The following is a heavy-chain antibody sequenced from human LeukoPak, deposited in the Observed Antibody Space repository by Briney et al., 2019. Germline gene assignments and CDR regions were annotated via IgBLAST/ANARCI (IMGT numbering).Heavy chain of an antibody. J-gene: IGHJ4*02. CDR2: TYYRSKWHS. CDR1: GDSVSSNSAA. D-gene: IGHD3-10*01. Sequence: SQTLSLTCAISGDSVSSNSAAWHWIRQSPSRGLEWLGRTYYRSKWHSYYAPSVKSRITINPDTSKNQSSLQLKSVTPEDTAVYYCARMVGLVSDFWGQGTLVTVSS. V-gene: IGHV6-1*01. CDR3: ARMVGLVSDF.